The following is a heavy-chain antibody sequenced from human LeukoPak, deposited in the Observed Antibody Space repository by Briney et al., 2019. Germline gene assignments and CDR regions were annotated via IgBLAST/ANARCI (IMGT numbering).Heavy chain of an antibody. D-gene: IGHD3-9*01. CDR3: AKTTYYDILTGYQRTFYFDY. CDR2: IRYDGADK. V-gene: IGHV3-30*02. J-gene: IGHJ4*02. CDR1: GFTFRTFG. Sequence: GGSLRLSCAASGFTFRTFGMHRVRQAPGKGLEWVAFIRYDGADKFYADSVKGRFTISRDNSKNTAYLQMNSLRAEDTAVYYCAKTTYYDILTGYQRTFYFDYWGQGTLVTVSS.